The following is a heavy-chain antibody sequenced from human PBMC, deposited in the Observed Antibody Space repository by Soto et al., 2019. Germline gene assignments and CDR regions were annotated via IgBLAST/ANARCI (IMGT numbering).Heavy chain of an antibody. V-gene: IGHV3-48*02. D-gene: IGHD6-13*01. CDR2: ISSSSSTI. CDR1: GFTFSSYS. Sequence: EVQLVESGGGLVQPGGSLRLSCAASGFTFSSYSMKWVRQAPGKGLEWVSYISSSSSTIYYADSVKGRFTISRDNAKNSLYLQMNSLRDEDTAVYYCARDSGAYSSSYLFDYWGQGTLVTVSS. CDR3: ARDSGAYSSSYLFDY. J-gene: IGHJ4*02.